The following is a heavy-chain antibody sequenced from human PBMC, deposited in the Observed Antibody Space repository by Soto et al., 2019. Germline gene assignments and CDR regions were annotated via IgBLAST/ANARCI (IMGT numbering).Heavy chain of an antibody. CDR3: ARGLRVWGHYYFDY. Sequence: ASVKVSCKASGYTFTGYYMHWVRQAPGQGLEWMGWINPNSGGTNYAQKFQGWVTMTRDTSISTAYMELSRLRSDDTAVYYCARGLRVWGHYYFDYWGQGTLVTVSS. CDR1: GYTFTGYY. V-gene: IGHV1-2*04. D-gene: IGHD3-16*01. J-gene: IGHJ4*02. CDR2: INPNSGGT.